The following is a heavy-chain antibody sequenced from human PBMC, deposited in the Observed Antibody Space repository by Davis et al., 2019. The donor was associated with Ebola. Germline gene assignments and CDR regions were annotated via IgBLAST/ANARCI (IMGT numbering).Heavy chain of an antibody. CDR2: INHSGST. D-gene: IGHD1-1*01. V-gene: IGHV4-34*01. CDR1: GGSFSGYY. CDR3: ARWKTMGFDY. Sequence: SKTLSLTCAVYGGSFSGYYWSWIRQPPGKGLEWIGEINHSGSTNYNPSLKSRVTISVDTSKNQFSLKLSSVTAADTAVYYCARWKTMGFDYWGQGTLVTVSS. J-gene: IGHJ4*02.